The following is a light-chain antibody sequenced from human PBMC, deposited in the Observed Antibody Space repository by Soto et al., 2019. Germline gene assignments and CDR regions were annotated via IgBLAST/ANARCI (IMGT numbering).Light chain of an antibody. V-gene: IGKV1-9*01. CDR1: QGISSY. CDR3: QQLNSYPPSYT. CDR2: AAS. J-gene: IGKJ2*01. Sequence: DIQLTQSPSFLSASVGDRVTITCRASQGISSYLAWYQQKPGKAPKLLIYAASTLQSGVPSRFSGSGSGTEIAHTISSLQPEDFATYYCQQLNSYPPSYTFGQGNKLEIK.